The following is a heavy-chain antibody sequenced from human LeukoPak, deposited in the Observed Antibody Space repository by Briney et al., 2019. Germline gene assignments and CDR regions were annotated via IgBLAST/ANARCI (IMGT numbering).Heavy chain of an antibody. CDR2: ISYDGSNK. Sequence: PGRSLRLSCAASGFTFSSYAMRWVRQAPGKGLEWVAVISYDGSNKYYADSVKGRFTISRDNSKNTLYLQMNSLRAEDTAVYYCARGEAGRTEFDYWGQGTLVTVSS. CDR3: ARGEAGRTEFDY. V-gene: IGHV3-30-3*01. J-gene: IGHJ4*02. D-gene: IGHD2-8*02. CDR1: GFTFSSYA.